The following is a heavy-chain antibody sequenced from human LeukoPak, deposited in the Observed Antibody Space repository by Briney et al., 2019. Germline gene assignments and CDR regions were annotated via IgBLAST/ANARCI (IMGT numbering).Heavy chain of an antibody. Sequence: SETLSLTCSVSGGSINSGDYYWSWIRQPPGKGLEWIGYIYYSGSTYYNPSLKSRVTISVDTSKNQFSLKLSSVTAADTAVYYCARVPMAYYYDSSGYMDVWGKGTTVTVSS. CDR2: IYYSGST. D-gene: IGHD3-22*01. V-gene: IGHV4-30-4*08. CDR1: GGSINSGDYY. J-gene: IGHJ6*04. CDR3: ARVPMAYYYDSSGYMDV.